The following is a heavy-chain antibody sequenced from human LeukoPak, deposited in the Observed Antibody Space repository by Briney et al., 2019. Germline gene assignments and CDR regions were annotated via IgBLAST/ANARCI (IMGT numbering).Heavy chain of an antibody. V-gene: IGHV1-8*01. CDR3: ARGYCSGGSCSNWFDP. CDR1: GCTFTSYD. J-gene: IGHJ5*02. D-gene: IGHD2-15*01. CDR2: MNPNSGNT. Sequence: PSVKVSCKASGCTFTSYDINWVRQATGQGLEWMGWMNPNSGNTGYAQKFQGRVTMTRNTSISTAYMELSSLRSEDTAVYYCARGYCSGGSCSNWFDPWGQGTLVTVSS.